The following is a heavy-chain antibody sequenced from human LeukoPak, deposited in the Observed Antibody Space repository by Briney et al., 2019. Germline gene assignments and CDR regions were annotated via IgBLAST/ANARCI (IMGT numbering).Heavy chain of an antibody. J-gene: IGHJ4*02. CDR1: GFTFSSYS. CDR2: ISSSSSTI. V-gene: IGHV3-48*04. D-gene: IGHD4-17*01. Sequence: GGSLRLSCAASGFTFSSYSMNWVRQAPGKGLEWVSYISSSSSTIYYADSVKGRFTISRDNAKNSLYLQMNSLRAEDTAVYYCARDDYGDYGELIDFDYWGQGTLVTVSS. CDR3: ARDDYGDYGELIDFDY.